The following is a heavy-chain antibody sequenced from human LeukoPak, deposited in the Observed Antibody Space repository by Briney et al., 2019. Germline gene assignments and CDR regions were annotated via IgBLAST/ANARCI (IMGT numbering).Heavy chain of an antibody. CDR3: ATSVDTAAGPY. CDR2: INHDGSAT. CDR1: GFTLNTYL. D-gene: IGHD6-13*01. V-gene: IGHV3-7*01. J-gene: IGHJ4*02. Sequence: PGGALRLSCSNSGFTLNTYLMTLVRQAPGEGLEWVANINHDGSATFYVDSVKGRFAISRDNAESSLHLQMNSLRAEDTALYYCATSVDTAAGPYWGQGTLVTVSS.